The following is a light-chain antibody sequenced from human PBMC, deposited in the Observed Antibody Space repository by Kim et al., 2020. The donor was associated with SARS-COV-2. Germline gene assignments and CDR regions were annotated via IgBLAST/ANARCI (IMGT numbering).Light chain of an antibody. J-gene: IGLJ1*01. CDR2: EVS. V-gene: IGLV2-8*01. CDR3: SSYAGKV. Sequence: GSPGQSVTISCTGTSSDVGGYNYVSGYQQHPGKAPKLMIYEVSKRPSGVPDRFSGSKSGNTASLTVSGLQAEDEADYYCSSYAGKVFGTGTKVTVL. CDR1: SSDVGGYNY.